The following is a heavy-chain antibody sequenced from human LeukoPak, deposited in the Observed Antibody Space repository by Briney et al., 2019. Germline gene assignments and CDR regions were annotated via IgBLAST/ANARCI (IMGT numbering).Heavy chain of an antibody. V-gene: IGHV4-59*08. CDR2: IYYSGRGGT. CDR1: GGSISPYY. D-gene: IGHD6-19*01. CDR3: ARHAVYAGSGWSFDY. Sequence: SETLSLTCTVSGGSISPYYWSWIRQPPGKGLEWIGYIYYSGRGGTNHNPSLKSRVTISVDTSKNQFPLNLSSVTAADTAVYYCARHAVYAGSGWSFDYWGQGTLVTVSS. J-gene: IGHJ4*02.